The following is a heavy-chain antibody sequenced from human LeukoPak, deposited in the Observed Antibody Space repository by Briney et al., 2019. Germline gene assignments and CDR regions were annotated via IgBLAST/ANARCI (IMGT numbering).Heavy chain of an antibody. CDR1: GFTLSDHY. J-gene: IGHJ3*02. CDR2: SGNKADSYTT. CDR3: TRGYSGRSVYAFDI. V-gene: IGHV3-72*01. Sequence: GGSLRLSCAASGFTLSDHYIDWVRQAPGKGLEWVGRSGNKADSYTTEYAASVKGRLTISRDGSKNSLYLQMNSLKSEDTAVYYCTRGYSGRSVYAFDIWGPGTMATVSS. D-gene: IGHD1-26*01.